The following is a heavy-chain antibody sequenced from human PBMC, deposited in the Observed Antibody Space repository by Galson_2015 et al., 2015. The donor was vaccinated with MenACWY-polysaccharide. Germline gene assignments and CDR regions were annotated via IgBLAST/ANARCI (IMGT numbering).Heavy chain of an antibody. CDR2: ISSSGSTT. CDR3: ARDNWNYLRLYDY. CDR1: GFTFNSYS. Sequence: SLRLSCAASGFTFNSYSMNWVCQAPGKGLEWVSYISSSGSTTYYADSVKGRFTISRDNAKNSMYLQMNSLRVEDTAVYYCARDNWNYLRLYDYWGQGTLVTVSS. D-gene: IGHD1-7*01. J-gene: IGHJ4*02. V-gene: IGHV3-48*01.